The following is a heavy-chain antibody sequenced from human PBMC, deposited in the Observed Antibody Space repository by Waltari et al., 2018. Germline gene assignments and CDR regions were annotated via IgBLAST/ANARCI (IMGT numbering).Heavy chain of an antibody. CDR2: INHSGST. Sequence: QVQLQQWGAGLLKPSETLSLTCAVSGGSFSDYYWSWIRQPPGKGLEWIGEINHSGSTNYNPSLKSRITISIDTSKNQFSLKLNSVTAADTAVYYCARVQDYVRDYWSQGTLVTVSS. CDR1: GGSFSDYY. CDR3: ARVQDYVRDY. D-gene: IGHD3-16*01. J-gene: IGHJ4*02. V-gene: IGHV4-34*01.